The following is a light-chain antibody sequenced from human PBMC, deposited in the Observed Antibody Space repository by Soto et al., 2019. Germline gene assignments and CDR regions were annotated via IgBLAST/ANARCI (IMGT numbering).Light chain of an antibody. CDR1: QTGSNSY. V-gene: IGKV3-20*01. CDR3: QHYGYPQWT. J-gene: IGKJ1*01. Sequence: IVLTQSPGTLSLSPGERATLSCRASQTGSNSYLAWYQQKSGQAPRLLIYGVSTRATGIPDRFSGSGFGTEFALTISRLEPEDFAVYICQHYGYPQWTVGPGTKVEIK. CDR2: GVS.